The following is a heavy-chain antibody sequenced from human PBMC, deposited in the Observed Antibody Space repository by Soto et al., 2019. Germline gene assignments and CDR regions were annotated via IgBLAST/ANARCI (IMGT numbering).Heavy chain of an antibody. CDR2: IYYSGST. CDR1: GGSISSVGYY. D-gene: IGHD4-4*01. CDR3: AASLQSPYSYGMDV. J-gene: IGHJ6*02. V-gene: IGHV4-31*03. Sequence: QVQLQESGPGLVKPSQTLSLTCTVSGGSISSVGYYWSWIRQHPGKGLEWIGYIYYSGSTYYNPSLKSRVPISVATPKNQCSLKLSSVTASDTAVYYCAASLQSPYSYGMDVWGQGTTVTVSS.